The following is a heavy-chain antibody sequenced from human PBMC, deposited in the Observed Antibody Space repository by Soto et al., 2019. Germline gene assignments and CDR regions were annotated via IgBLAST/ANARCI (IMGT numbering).Heavy chain of an antibody. CDR2: ISAYNGNT. Sequence: ASVKVSCKASGYTFTSYGISWVRQAPGQGLEWMGWISAYNGNTNYAQKLQGRVTMTTDTPTSTAYMELRSLRSDDTAVYYCARDSATMITFGGVIVITRGDYYYYGMDVWGQGTTVTVSS. D-gene: IGHD3-16*02. J-gene: IGHJ6*02. V-gene: IGHV1-18*01. CDR1: GYTFTSYG. CDR3: ARDSATMITFGGVIVITRGDYYYYGMDV.